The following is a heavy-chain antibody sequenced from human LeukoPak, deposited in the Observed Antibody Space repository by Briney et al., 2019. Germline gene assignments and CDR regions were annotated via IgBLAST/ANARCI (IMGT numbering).Heavy chain of an antibody. CDR3: ARVGVIAIVFDY. Sequence: PGGSLRLSCAASEFTFSSYSMNWIRQPPGKGLEWIGSIYYSGSTYYNPSLKSRVTISVDTSKNQFSLKLSSVTAADTAVYYCARVGVIAIVFDYWGQGTLVTVSS. CDR2: IYYSGST. CDR1: EFTFSSYS. D-gene: IGHD2-21*01. V-gene: IGHV4-39*07. J-gene: IGHJ4*02.